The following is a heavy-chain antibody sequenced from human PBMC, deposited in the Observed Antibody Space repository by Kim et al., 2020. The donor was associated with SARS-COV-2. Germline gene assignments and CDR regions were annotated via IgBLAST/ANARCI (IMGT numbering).Heavy chain of an antibody. Sequence: NYNPSRKSRVTLSVDPARNQFSLDLMSVTAADTAVYFCARHVSGSGSFYEFWGQGTLVTVSS. D-gene: IGHD3-10*01. J-gene: IGHJ4*02. V-gene: IGHV4-59*08. CDR3: ARHVSGSGSFYEF.